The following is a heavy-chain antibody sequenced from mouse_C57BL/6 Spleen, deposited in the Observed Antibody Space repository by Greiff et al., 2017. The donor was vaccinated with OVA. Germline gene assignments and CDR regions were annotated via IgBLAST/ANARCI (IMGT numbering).Heavy chain of an antibody. Sequence: QVQLKQSGPELVKPGASVKISCKASGYAFSSSWMNWVKQRPGKGLEWIGRIYPGDGDTNYNGKFKGKATLTADKSSSTAYMQLSSLTSEDSAVYFCARSLTGTFDYWGQGTTLTVSS. CDR3: ARSLTGTFDY. CDR2: IYPGDGDT. D-gene: IGHD4-1*01. V-gene: IGHV1-82*01. CDR1: GYAFSSSW. J-gene: IGHJ2*01.